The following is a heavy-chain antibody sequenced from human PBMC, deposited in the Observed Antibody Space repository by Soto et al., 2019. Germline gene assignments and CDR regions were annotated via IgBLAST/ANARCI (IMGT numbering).Heavy chain of an antibody. CDR1: GASISSRNW. V-gene: IGHV4-4*02. Sequence: QVQLQESGPGLVKPSRTLSLTCAVSGASISSRNWWSWVRQSPGKGLEWIGEISHTGSSNVNPSLKGRVTMSVNTSEDQFSLELSSVTAADTAVYYCARVSRYGVFYDLDGWGKGTTVAVSS. J-gene: IGHJ6*03. CDR3: ARVSRYGVFYDLDG. D-gene: IGHD3-16*01. CDR2: ISHTGSS.